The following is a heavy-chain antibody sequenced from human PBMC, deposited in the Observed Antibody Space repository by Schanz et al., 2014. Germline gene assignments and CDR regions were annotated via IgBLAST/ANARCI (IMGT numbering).Heavy chain of an antibody. V-gene: IGHV3-53*01. CDR1: GFTVSTSY. CDR3: ARDRWDWNNAFDI. CDR2: SGGGGSA. Sequence: EVQLVESGGGLVQPGGSLRLSCAASGFTVSTSYMSWVRQAPGKGLEWVSGISGGGGSAYYADSVKGRFTISRDNSKNTLYLQMNSLRAEDTAVYYCARDRWDWNNAFDIWGQGTMVTVSS. J-gene: IGHJ3*02. D-gene: IGHD1-1*01.